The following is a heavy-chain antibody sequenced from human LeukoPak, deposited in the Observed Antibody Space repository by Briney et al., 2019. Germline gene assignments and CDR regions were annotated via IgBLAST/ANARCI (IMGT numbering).Heavy chain of an antibody. Sequence: SETLSLTCTVSGGSISSGGYSWSWIRQPPGKGLEGIGYIYHSGSTYYNPSLKSRVTISVDRSKNQFSLKLSSVTAADTAVYYCARFSGYSYGFFDYWGQGTLVTVSS. CDR3: ARFSGYSYGFFDY. V-gene: IGHV4-30-2*01. J-gene: IGHJ4*02. CDR2: IYHSGST. D-gene: IGHD5-18*01. CDR1: GGSISSGGYS.